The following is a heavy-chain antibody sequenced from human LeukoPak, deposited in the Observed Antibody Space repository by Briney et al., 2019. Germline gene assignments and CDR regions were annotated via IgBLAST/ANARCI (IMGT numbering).Heavy chain of an antibody. V-gene: IGHV3-30*02. CDR2: IRYDGSNK. D-gene: IGHD5-24*01. CDR3: AKGGDGYNYPDY. CDR1: GFTFSSYG. J-gene: IGHJ4*02. Sequence: GGYLRLSCAASGFTFSSYGMHWVRQAPGNGLEWVAFIRYDGSNKYYADSVKGRFTISRDNSKNTLYLQMNSLRAEDTAVYYCAKGGDGYNYPDYWGQGTLVTVSS.